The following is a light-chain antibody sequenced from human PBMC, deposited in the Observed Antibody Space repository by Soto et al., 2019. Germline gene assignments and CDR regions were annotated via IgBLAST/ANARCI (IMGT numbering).Light chain of an antibody. Sequence: DIQMTQSPSSLSASVGDRVTITCRSSQSLSSYLNWYQQKPGKAPKLLIYAASSLQSGVPSRFSGSGSGTDLTLTISSLQPEDFATYYYQQSYSTPYTFCQGTKLQIK. V-gene: IGKV1-39*01. CDR1: QSLSSY. CDR3: QQSYSTPYT. CDR2: AAS. J-gene: IGKJ2*01.